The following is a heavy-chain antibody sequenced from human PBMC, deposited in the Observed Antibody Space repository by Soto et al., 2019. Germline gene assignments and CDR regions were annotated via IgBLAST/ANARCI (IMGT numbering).Heavy chain of an antibody. D-gene: IGHD3-3*01. Sequence: QLLLQESGPGLVKPSETLSLTCTVSGGSISSSSYYWGWIRQPPGKGLEWIGSIYYSGSTYYNPSLKSRVTISVDTSKNQFSLKLSSVTAADTAVYYCARKLRFLEWRLFDPWGQGTLVTVSS. CDR1: GGSISSSSYY. CDR3: ARKLRFLEWRLFDP. CDR2: IYYSGST. J-gene: IGHJ5*02. V-gene: IGHV4-39*01.